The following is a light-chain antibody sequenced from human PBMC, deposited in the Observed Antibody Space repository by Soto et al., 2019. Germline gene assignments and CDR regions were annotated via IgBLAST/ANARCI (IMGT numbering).Light chain of an antibody. CDR3: SSYTTTTRL. J-gene: IGLJ3*02. CDR2: EVS. Sequence: QSALTQPASVSGSPGQSITISCTGTSSDIGSNNYVSWFQQRPGKAPTLIIYEVSNRPSGVSTHFSGSKSGNTASLTISGVLPEDEADYYCSSYTTTTRLFGGGTKLTVL. V-gene: IGLV2-14*01. CDR1: SSDIGSNNY.